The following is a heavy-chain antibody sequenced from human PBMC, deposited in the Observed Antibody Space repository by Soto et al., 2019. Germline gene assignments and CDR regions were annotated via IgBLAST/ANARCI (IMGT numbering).Heavy chain of an antibody. CDR1: GFTFSSYG. CDR3: ARDLYSHSDYYYYYGMDV. V-gene: IGHV3-33*01. Sequence: QVQLVESGGGVVQPGRSLRLSCAASGFTFSSYGMHWVRQAPGKGLEWVAVIWYDGSNKYYADSVKGRFTISRDNSKNTLYLQMNSLRAEDTAVYYCARDLYSHSDYYYYYGMDVWGQGTTVTVSS. CDR2: IWYDGSNK. J-gene: IGHJ6*02. D-gene: IGHD4-4*01.